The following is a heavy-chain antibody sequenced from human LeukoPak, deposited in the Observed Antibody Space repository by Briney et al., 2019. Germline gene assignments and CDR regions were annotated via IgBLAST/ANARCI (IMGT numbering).Heavy chain of an antibody. J-gene: IGHJ4*02. CDR1: GFTFDDYG. D-gene: IGHD6-6*01. V-gene: IGHV3-23*01. Sequence: GGSLRLSCAASGFTFDDYGMSWVRQAPGKGLEWVSGISFSGGTTYYADSVKGRFTISRDNSKNTLYLQMNSLRAEDTAVYYCAKDGQYSSSSPYYFDYWGQGTLVTVSS. CDR3: AKDGQYSSSSPYYFDY. CDR2: ISFSGGTT.